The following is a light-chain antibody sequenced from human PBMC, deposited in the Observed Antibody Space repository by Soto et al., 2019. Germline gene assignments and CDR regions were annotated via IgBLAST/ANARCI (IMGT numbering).Light chain of an antibody. V-gene: IGLV2-23*01. Sequence: QSALTQPASVSGSPGQSITISCTGTSSNIGIYNLVSWYQQQPGKAPKLVIYEGNKRPSGVSDRFSASESGNTASLTISGLQAEDEADYYCCSYAGSTTVVFGGGTMLTVL. CDR2: EGN. CDR3: CSYAGSTTVV. J-gene: IGLJ2*01. CDR1: SSNIGIYNL.